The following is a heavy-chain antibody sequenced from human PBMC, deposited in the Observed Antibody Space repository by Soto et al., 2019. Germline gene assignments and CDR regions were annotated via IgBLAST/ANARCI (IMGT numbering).Heavy chain of an antibody. D-gene: IGHD1-1*01. CDR1: GFTFSSYA. CDR2: ISGSGGST. V-gene: IGHV3-23*01. Sequence: ALGLSCADSGFTFSSYAMSWVRQAPGKGLEWVSAISGSGGSTYYADSVKGRFTISRDNSKNTLYLQMNSLRAEDTAVYYCAKDGRGTGTLDYWGQGTLVTVSS. CDR3: AKDGRGTGTLDY. J-gene: IGHJ4*02.